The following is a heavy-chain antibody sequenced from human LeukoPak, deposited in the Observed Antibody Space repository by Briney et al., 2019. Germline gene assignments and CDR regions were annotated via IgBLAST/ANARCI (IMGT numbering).Heavy chain of an antibody. D-gene: IGHD2-2*01. V-gene: IGHV4-59*08. Sequence: SETLSLTCTVSGGSISSYYWSWIRQPPGKGLEWIGYIYYSGSTNYNASLKSRVTISVDTSKNQFSLKLSSVTAADTAVYYCARHLRDCSSTSCYVFGEPYYYGMDVWGQGTTVTVSS. CDR3: ARHLRDCSSTSCYVFGEPYYYGMDV. CDR2: IYYSGST. CDR1: GGSISSYY. J-gene: IGHJ6*02.